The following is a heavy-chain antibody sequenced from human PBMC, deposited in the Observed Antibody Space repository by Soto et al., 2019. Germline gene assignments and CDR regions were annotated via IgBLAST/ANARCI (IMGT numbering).Heavy chain of an antibody. D-gene: IGHD1-1*01. V-gene: IGHV3-23*01. Sequence: EVLLLESGGGLVQPGGSLRLSCAASGFTFSSYAMSLVRQAPGKGLEWVSGINGGGDSTYFADSVRGRFTISRDNSKNTLFLQMNSLRAEDTAVYYCARGWTFDLWGQGTLVTVSS. CDR2: INGGGDST. CDR1: GFTFSSYA. CDR3: ARGWTFDL. J-gene: IGHJ4*02.